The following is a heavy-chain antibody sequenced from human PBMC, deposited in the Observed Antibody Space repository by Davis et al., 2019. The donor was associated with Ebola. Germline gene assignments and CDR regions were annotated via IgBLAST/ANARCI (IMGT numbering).Heavy chain of an antibody. Sequence: PSETLSLTCAVYGGSFSGYYWSWIRQPPGKGLEWIGEINHSGSTNYNPFLKSRVTISVDTSKNQFSLKLSSVTAADTAVYYCARRRWLDPGWFDPWGQGTLVTVSS. D-gene: IGHD6-19*01. CDR3: ARRRWLDPGWFDP. CDR1: GGSFSGYY. CDR2: INHSGST. V-gene: IGHV4-34*01. J-gene: IGHJ5*02.